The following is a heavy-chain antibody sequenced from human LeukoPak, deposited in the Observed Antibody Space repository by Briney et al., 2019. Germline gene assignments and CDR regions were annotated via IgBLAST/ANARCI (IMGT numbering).Heavy chain of an antibody. V-gene: IGHV3-48*04. Sequence: GESLRLSCAASGFTFSSYSMNWVRQAPGKGPEWVSYISSSSSTIYYADSVKGRFTISRDNAKNSLYLQMNSLRAEDTAVYYCARDGADFFGYWGQGTLVTVSS. CDR2: ISSSSSTI. CDR3: ARDGADFFGY. CDR1: GFTFSSYS. J-gene: IGHJ4*02.